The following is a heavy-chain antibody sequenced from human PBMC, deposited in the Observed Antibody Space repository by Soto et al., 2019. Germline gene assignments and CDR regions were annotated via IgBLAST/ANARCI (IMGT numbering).Heavy chain of an antibody. CDR2: IYYSGGT. CDR3: ARAARRLVTIFGIKSPHDAFDI. Sequence: QVQLQESGPGLVKPSETLSLTCTVSGDSISSYYWSWIRQPPGKGLEWIGYIYYSGGTNYNPSLSCRVTISLDTSKKLFSLNLDSVTAADTAVYFCARAARRLVTIFGIKSPHDAFDIWGQGTMVTVSS. V-gene: IGHV4-59*01. D-gene: IGHD3-3*01. CDR1: GDSISSYY. J-gene: IGHJ3*02.